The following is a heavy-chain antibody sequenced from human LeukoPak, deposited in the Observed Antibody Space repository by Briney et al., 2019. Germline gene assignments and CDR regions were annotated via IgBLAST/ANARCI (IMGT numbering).Heavy chain of an antibody. CDR1: GDSITSGSSY. CDR3: ARVTGSVAAFV. J-gene: IGHJ3*01. Sequence: SQTLSLTCTVSGDSITSGSSYWSWIRQPAGKGLEWIGRIYTTGSTNYNRFLKSRVTISADTSKNQFSLKLTSVTAADTAVYYCARVTGSVAAFVWGQGTRVTVSS. CDR2: IYTTGST. D-gene: IGHD2-15*01. V-gene: IGHV4-61*02.